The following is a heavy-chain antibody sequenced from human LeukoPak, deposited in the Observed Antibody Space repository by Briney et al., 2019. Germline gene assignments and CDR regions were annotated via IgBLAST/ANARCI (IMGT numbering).Heavy chain of an antibody. CDR2: IYYSGST. V-gene: IGHV4-59*08. D-gene: IGHD4-17*01. Sequence: SETLSLTCTVSGGSISSYYWSWIRQPPGKGLEWIGYIYYSGSTNYNPSLKSRVTISVDTSKNQFSLKLSSVTAADTAVYYCARQGGSMTTVTPGWFDPWGQGTLVTVSS. J-gene: IGHJ5*02. CDR1: GGSISSYY. CDR3: ARQGGSMTTVTPGWFDP.